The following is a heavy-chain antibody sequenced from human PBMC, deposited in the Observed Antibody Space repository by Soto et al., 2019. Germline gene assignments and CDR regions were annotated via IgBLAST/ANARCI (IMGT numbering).Heavy chain of an antibody. CDR2: IYHSGST. J-gene: IGHJ3*02. D-gene: IGHD2-8*02. CDR1: RVSISSGGGY. V-gene: IGHV4-31*03. CDR3: ARHYDDDTGKSDALDS. Sequence: QVQLQESGPGLVKPSLTLSLTCTASRVSISSGGGYWSWIRQHPGKGLEWIGYIYHSGSTYYSATLRSRITISLDTSKNQLYLQLSSVTAAATAVYYCARHYDDDTGKSDALDSWGQGTMVNVSS.